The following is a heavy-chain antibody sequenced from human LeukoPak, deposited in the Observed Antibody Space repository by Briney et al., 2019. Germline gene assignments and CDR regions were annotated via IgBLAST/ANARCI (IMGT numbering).Heavy chain of an antibody. CDR2: ISYDGSDT. V-gene: IGHV3-30*18. D-gene: IGHD6-19*01. Sequence: PGGSLRLSCEASGFIFSTYGMHWVRQSPGKGLEWVAVISYDGSDTYYADSVKGRFTVSRDNSKNTLYLQMNSLRAEDTAVYYCAKDYSSGWFGYFDYWGQGTLVTVSS. CDR1: GFIFSTYG. J-gene: IGHJ4*02. CDR3: AKDYSSGWFGYFDY.